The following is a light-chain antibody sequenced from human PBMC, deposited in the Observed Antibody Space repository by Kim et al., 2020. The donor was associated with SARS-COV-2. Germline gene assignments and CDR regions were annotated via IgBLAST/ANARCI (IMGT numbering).Light chain of an antibody. CDR1: SSDVGGYDY. CDR2: VVT. Sequence: GQSITNSCTGTSSDVGGYDYVSWYQQHPGKAPKLIIYVVTTRPSGVSTRFSGSKSGNTASLTISALQAEDEADYYCSSYTTGSTLVFGGGTQLTVL. CDR3: SSYTTGSTLV. V-gene: IGLV2-14*03. J-gene: IGLJ2*01.